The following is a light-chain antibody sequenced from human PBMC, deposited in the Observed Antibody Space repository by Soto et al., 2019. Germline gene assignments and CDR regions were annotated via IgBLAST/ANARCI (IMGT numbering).Light chain of an antibody. V-gene: IGKV3D-15*01. Sequence: EIVMTQSPATLSVSPGERATLSCRASQSVGSSLAWYQQKPGQAPRLLIYGASTRATGIPARFSGSRSGTEFTLTISGLQSEDFAVYYCQQYNDWPAWTFGQGTKVEIK. J-gene: IGKJ1*01. CDR3: QQYNDWPAWT. CDR1: QSVGSS. CDR2: GAS.